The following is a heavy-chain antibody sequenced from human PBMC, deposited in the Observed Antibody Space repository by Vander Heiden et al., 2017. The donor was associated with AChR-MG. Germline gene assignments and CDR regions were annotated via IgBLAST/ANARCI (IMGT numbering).Heavy chain of an antibody. CDR2: VWFDGSDK. D-gene: IGHD1-1*01. J-gene: IGHJ4*02. V-gene: IGHV3-33*01. CDR3: ARDGTGSNWHGSFDY. Sequence: QVQLVESGGGLVQPGGSLRLSCTTSGFSFRHYGMHWVRQAPGQGLEWLAVVWFDGSDKYYADSVRGRFTISRDNSRNTVSLQMNTLRGDDTAVYYCARDGTGSNWHGSFDYWGQGVLVTVS. CDR1: GFSFRHYG.